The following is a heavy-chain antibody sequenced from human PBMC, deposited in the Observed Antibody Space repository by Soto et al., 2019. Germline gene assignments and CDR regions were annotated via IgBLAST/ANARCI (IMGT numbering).Heavy chain of an antibody. CDR1: GGSVSIPNYY. CDR2: IYFGGTT. CDR3: ARHGRVHLRPFDY. Sequence: QLHLQESGPGLVKPSGTLSLTCSVSGGSVSIPNYYWAWVRQSPGKGLEWIASIYFGGTTYYNPSLKSRVSIFIDTSTNQFSLNLTSVTAADSSIYFCARHGRVHLRPFDYWGQGIQVAVSS. V-gene: IGHV4-39*01. D-gene: IGHD1-26*01. J-gene: IGHJ4*02.